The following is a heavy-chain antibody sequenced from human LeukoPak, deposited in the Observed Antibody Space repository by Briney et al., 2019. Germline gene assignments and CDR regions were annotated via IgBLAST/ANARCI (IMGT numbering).Heavy chain of an antibody. CDR2: IYSGGST. CDR1: GFTVSSYC. CDR3: ARGRGTYYFVY. Sequence: RPGGSLRLSCAASGFTVSSYCMSWVRQAPGKGLEWVSLIYSGGSTYYADSVKGRFTLSRDNSKNTLYFQMNSLRADDTAVYYCARGRGTYYFVYWGQGTLVTVSS. V-gene: IGHV3-53*01. J-gene: IGHJ4*02. D-gene: IGHD3-10*01.